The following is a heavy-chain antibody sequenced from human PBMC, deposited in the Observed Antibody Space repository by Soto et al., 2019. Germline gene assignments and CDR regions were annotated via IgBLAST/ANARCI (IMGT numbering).Heavy chain of an antibody. V-gene: IGHV1-18*04. CDR3: AREGVVVVPAAHPTYNWFDP. D-gene: IGHD2-2*01. J-gene: IGHJ5*02. Sequence: PSVKVSCKASGYTFTSYGISWVRQAPGQGLEWMGWISAYNGNTNYAQKLQGRVTMTTDTSTSTAYMELRSLRSDDTAVYYCAREGVVVVPAAHPTYNWFDPWGPGTLVTVSS. CDR2: ISAYNGNT. CDR1: GYTFTSYG.